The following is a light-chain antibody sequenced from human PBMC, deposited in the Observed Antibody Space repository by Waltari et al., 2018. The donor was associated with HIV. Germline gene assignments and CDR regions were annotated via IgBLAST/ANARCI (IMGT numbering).Light chain of an antibody. J-gene: IGLJ3*02. CDR1: SGHCNYA. CDR3: QTWGAGIQEV. Sequence: QLVLTQSPSASASLGASVKLTCTLSSGHCNYATPWPPPQPGKGPRYLMKLKRDGSHIKGDGIPDRFSGSSSGDERYLTISSLQSEDEADYYCQTWGAGIQEVFGGGTKLTVL. CDR2: LKRDGSH. V-gene: IGLV4-69*01.